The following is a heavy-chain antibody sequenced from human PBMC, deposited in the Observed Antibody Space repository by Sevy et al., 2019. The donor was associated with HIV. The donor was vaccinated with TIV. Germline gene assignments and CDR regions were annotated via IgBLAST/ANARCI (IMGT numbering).Heavy chain of an antibody. CDR1: GFISSGYW. D-gene: IGHD4-17*01. CDR3: ARDSAMTKDS. CDR2: IKQDGSEI. Sequence: GGSLRLSCAASGFISSGYWMSWVRQAPGRGLEWVANIKQDGSEIYYGDSVKGRFTISRDNAKNSLYLQMNSLRVEDTGVYYCARDSAMTKDSWGQGTLVTVSS. J-gene: IGHJ4*02. V-gene: IGHV3-7*01.